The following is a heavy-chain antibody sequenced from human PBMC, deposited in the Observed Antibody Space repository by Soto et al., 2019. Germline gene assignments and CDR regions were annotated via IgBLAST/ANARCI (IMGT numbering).Heavy chain of an antibody. CDR2: INTNTGNP. D-gene: IGHD3-10*01. CDR1: GYTFTSYA. CDR3: ASERITMVLGRKSINWFDP. Sequence: QVQLVQSGSELKKPGASVKVSCKASGYTFTSYAMNWVRQAPGQGLEWMGWINTNTGNPTYAQGFTGRFVLSLDTSVRTAYLQICSLKAEDTAVYYWASERITMVLGRKSINWFDPWGQGTLVTVSS. J-gene: IGHJ5*02. V-gene: IGHV7-4-1*01.